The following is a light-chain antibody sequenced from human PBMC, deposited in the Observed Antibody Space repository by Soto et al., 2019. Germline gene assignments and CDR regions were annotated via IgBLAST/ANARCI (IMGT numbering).Light chain of an antibody. Sequence: DIKMNQSPSTLSASVGDRVTITCRASQSIVRWLAWYQQKPGKAPKLLIYDASSLESGVPSRFNGSGSGTEFTLTISSLQPDDFATYYCQHYNCYSEAFGQGTKVDIK. CDR2: DAS. J-gene: IGKJ1*01. CDR1: QSIVRW. CDR3: QHYNCYSEA. V-gene: IGKV1-5*01.